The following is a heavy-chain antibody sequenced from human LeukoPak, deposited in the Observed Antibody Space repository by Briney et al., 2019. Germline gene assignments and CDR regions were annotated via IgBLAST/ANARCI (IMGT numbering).Heavy chain of an antibody. CDR1: GYNFTKYA. Sequence: ASVNVSCKASGYNFTKYAMHWVRQAPGQRLEWMGWINAGNGNTKYSQKFQGRVTINRDTSADTAYIELSSLKSEDTAVYYCARDGFSTTGTTGLPGYWGQGTLVTVSS. D-gene: IGHD1-1*01. J-gene: IGHJ4*02. CDR3: ARDGFSTTGTTGLPGY. CDR2: INAGNGNT. V-gene: IGHV1-3*01.